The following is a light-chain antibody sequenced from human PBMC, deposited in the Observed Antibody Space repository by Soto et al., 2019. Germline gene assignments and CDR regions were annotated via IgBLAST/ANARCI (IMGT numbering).Light chain of an antibody. J-gene: IGKJ1*01. V-gene: IGKV3-20*01. CDR2: GAS. Sequence: IMLKKSPGALSLSPGERATLSCRASQSVSSNYLAWYQQKPGQAPRLLIYGASSRATGIPDRFSGSGSGTDFTLTISRLAPEDFAVYYCQQYGSSPETFGQGTKVDIK. CDR3: QQYGSSPET. CDR1: QSVSSNY.